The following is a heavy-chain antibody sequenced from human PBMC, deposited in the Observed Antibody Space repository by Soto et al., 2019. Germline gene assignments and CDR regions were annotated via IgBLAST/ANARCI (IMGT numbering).Heavy chain of an antibody. D-gene: IGHD4-17*01. J-gene: IGHJ4*02. V-gene: IGHV2-5*02. CDR2: IYWDDDK. CDR1: GFSLSTSGVG. Sequence: QITLKESGPTLVKPTETLTLTCSVSGFSLSTSGVGVGCIRQSPGKAMEWFALIYWDDDKRYSTSLKTKLTMTKDTSKNQVVLTMTNMDPADTGTYSCVHRTTAEGGRDYWGQGIQVTFSS. CDR3: VHRTTAEGGRDY.